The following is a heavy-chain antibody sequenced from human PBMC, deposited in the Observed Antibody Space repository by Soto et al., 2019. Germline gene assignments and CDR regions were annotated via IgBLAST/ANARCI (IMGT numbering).Heavy chain of an antibody. V-gene: IGHV1-18*04. CDR3: ARSRGYSYGYGDY. D-gene: IGHD5-12*01. CDR2: ISTYNGNT. J-gene: IGHJ4*02. CDR1: GYTFISYS. Sequence: QIQLVQSGGEVKKPGASVKVSCKASGYTFISYSIAWVRQAPGQGLEWLGWISTYNGNTNYAQKVQGRVTLTTDTSTSTASMELQSLRSDDTAVYYCARSRGYSYGYGDYWGQGTLVTVSS.